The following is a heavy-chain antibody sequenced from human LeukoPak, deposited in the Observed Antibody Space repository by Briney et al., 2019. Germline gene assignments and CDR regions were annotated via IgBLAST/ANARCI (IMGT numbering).Heavy chain of an antibody. V-gene: IGHV3-48*04. D-gene: IGHD3-10*02. Sequence: QPGGSLRLSCAASGFTFSSYWMSWVRQAPGKGLEWVLYISSSGSTIYYADSVKGRFTISRDNAKNSLYLQMNSLRAEDTAVYYCAELGITMIGGVWGKGTTVTISS. CDR3: AELGITMIGGV. CDR2: ISSSGSTI. CDR1: GFTFSSYW. J-gene: IGHJ6*04.